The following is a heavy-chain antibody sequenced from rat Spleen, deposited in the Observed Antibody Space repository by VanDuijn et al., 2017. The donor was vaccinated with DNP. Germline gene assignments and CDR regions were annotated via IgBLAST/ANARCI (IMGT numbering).Heavy chain of an antibody. D-gene: IGHD1-8*01. CDR1: GFTFNYYW. CDR3: ERYGSYPPYWYFDF. V-gene: IGHV5-31*01. CDR2: ITSGSGIT. J-gene: IGHJ1*01. Sequence: EVQLVESGGGLVQPGRSMKLSCVASGFTFNYYWMAWIRQVPGKGLEWIASITSGSGITSYPDAVKGRFMISRDDTKNTLSLQMNSLRSEDTATYYCERYGSYPPYWYFDFWGPGTMVTVSS.